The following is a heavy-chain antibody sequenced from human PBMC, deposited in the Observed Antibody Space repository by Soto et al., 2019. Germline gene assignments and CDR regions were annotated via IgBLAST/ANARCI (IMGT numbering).Heavy chain of an antibody. V-gene: IGHV4-31*03. Sequence: SETLSLTCTVSGGSISSGGYYWSWIRQHPGKGLEWIGYIYYSGSTYYNPSLKSRVTISVDTSKNQFSLKLSSVTAADTAVYYCARRDSGYADYMDVWGKGTTVTVSS. CDR1: GGSISSGGYY. J-gene: IGHJ6*03. CDR3: ARRDSGYADYMDV. CDR2: IYYSGST. D-gene: IGHD5-12*01.